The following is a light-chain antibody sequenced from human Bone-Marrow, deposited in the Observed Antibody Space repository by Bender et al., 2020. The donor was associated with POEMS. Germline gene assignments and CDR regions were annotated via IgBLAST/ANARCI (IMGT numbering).Light chain of an antibody. CDR3: SSYAGDTFVV. Sequence: QSVLTQPPSASGTPGQRVTISCSGGSSNIGAHAVNWYQQHPGKAPRLMIYEGNKRPPGISNSFSVSKSGNTASLTISGLQAEDEADYYCSSYAGDTFVVFGGGTKLTVL. V-gene: IGLV2-23*01. CDR1: SSNIGAHA. J-gene: IGLJ3*02. CDR2: EGN.